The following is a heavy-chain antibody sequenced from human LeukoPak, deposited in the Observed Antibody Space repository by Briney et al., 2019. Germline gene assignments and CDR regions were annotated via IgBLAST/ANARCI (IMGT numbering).Heavy chain of an antibody. CDR2: ISWNSGKI. CDR1: GFSFDDYA. V-gene: IGHV3-9*01. Sequence: GGSLRLSCAASGFSFDDYAMHWVRQAPGKGLEWVSGISWNSGKIDYADSVRGRFTISRDNAKNTLYLQMNSLRAEDTAVYYCAKPTGSVVGGAFDIWGQGTMVTVSS. CDR3: AKPTGSVVGGAFDI. J-gene: IGHJ3*02. D-gene: IGHD1-26*01.